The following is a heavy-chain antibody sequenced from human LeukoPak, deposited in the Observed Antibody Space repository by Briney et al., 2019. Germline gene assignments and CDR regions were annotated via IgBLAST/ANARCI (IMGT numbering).Heavy chain of an antibody. D-gene: IGHD1-1*01. J-gene: IGHJ3*02. Sequence: ASVKVSCKVSGYTRTELSMHWVRQAPGKGLEWMGGFDPEDGETMYAQRFQGRVTMTEDTSTDTAYMELSSLRSEDTSVYYCATVRGNYDAFDIWGQGTMVTVSS. V-gene: IGHV1-24*01. CDR2: FDPEDGET. CDR1: GYTRTELS. CDR3: ATVRGNYDAFDI.